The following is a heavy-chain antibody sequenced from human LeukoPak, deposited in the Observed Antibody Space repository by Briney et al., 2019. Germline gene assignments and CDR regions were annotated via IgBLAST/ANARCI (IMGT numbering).Heavy chain of an antibody. V-gene: IGHV3-53*04. D-gene: IGHD4-17*01. CDR1: GFTLFSNY. CDR3: ARLYGDSYFDY. J-gene: IGHJ4*02. CDR2: IYGGGST. Sequence: AGGSLTLSCAASGFTLFSNYMSWVRQAPGKGLEWVSVIYGGGSTYYADSVKGRFTISRHNSKSTLYLEMNSLRPEDTAVYYCARLYGDSYFDYWGQGTLVTVSS.